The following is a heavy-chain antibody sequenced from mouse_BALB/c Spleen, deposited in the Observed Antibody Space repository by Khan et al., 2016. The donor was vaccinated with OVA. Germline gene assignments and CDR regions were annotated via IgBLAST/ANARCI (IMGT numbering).Heavy chain of an antibody. CDR3: ARDGYSPWFAY. CDR1: GFNIKDYY. Sequence: VQLKESGAELVRPGALVKLSCKASGFNIKDYYMHLVKQRPEQGLVWIGRIDPENGNTIYDPKFQGKASITSDTSSNTAYLQLSSLTSEDTAVYYCARDGYSPWFAYWGQGTLVTVSA. V-gene: IGHV14-1*02. J-gene: IGHJ3*01. CDR2: IDPENGNT. D-gene: IGHD2-3*01.